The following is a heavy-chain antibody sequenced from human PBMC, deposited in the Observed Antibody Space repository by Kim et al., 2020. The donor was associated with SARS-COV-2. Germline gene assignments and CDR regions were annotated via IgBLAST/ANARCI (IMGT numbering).Heavy chain of an antibody. CDR3: ASAESSGWYGGIDY. Sequence: PSLKSRVTISVAQSKNQFSLKLSSVTAADTAVYYCASAESSGWYGGIDYWGQGTLVTVSS. D-gene: IGHD6-19*01. V-gene: IGHV4-4*02. J-gene: IGHJ4*02.